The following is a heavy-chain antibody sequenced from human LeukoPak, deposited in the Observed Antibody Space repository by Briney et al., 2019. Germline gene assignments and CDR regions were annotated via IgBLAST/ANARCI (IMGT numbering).Heavy chain of an antibody. CDR2: ISPNGGST. CDR3: ARKMVMGALDY. D-gene: IGHD3-22*01. Sequence: GGSLRLSCAASGFTFSTYAMHCVRQAPGKGLEEVSAISPNGGSTYYGDSVKGRFTISRDNSKNSLYLQMGSLRAEDMAVYYCARKMVMGALDYWGQGTLVTVSS. CDR1: GFTFSTYA. J-gene: IGHJ4*02. V-gene: IGHV3-64*02.